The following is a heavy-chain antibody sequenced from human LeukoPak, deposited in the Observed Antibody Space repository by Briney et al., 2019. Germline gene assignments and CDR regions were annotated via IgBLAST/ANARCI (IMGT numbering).Heavy chain of an antibody. D-gene: IGHD6-6*01. Sequence: SETLSHTCTVSGGSISSSSYYWGWIRQPPGKGLEWIGSIYYSGSTYYNPSLKSRVTISVDTSKNQFSLKLSSVTAADTAVYYCARLWYSSSSLDYWGQGTLVTFSS. CDR2: IYYSGST. V-gene: IGHV4-39*01. CDR1: GGSISSSSYY. CDR3: ARLWYSSSSLDY. J-gene: IGHJ4*02.